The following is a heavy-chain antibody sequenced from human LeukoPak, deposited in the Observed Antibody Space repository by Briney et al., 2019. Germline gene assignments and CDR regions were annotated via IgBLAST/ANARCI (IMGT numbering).Heavy chain of an antibody. Sequence: TGGSLRLSCAASGFTFSSYWMSWVRQAPGKGLEWVANIKQDGSEEYYVDSVKGRFTISRDNSKNTLYLQMNSLRAEDTAIYYCAKAYYYDSSGYYYLIFDYWGQGTLVTVSS. CDR1: GFTFSSYW. V-gene: IGHV3-7*03. CDR3: AKAYYYDSSGYYYLIFDY. D-gene: IGHD3-22*01. J-gene: IGHJ4*02. CDR2: IKQDGSEE.